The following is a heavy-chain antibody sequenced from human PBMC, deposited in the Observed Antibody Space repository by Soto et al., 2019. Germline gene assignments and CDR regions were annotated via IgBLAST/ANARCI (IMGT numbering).Heavy chain of an antibody. Sequence: ASVKVSCKASSYTFTSYGISWVRQAPGQGLEWMGWISAYNGNTNYAQKLQGRVTMTTDTSTSTAYMELRSLRSDDTAVYYCARAVYDFWSGYLRPRYMDVWGKGTTVTVSS. D-gene: IGHD3-3*01. J-gene: IGHJ6*03. CDR1: SYTFTSYG. CDR3: ARAVYDFWSGYLRPRYMDV. CDR2: ISAYNGNT. V-gene: IGHV1-18*01.